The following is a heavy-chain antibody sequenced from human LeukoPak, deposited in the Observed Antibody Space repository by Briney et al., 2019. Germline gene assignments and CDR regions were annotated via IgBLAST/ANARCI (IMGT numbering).Heavy chain of an antibody. V-gene: IGHV3-21*01. CDR1: GFSLGTYS. Sequence: GGSLRLSCAASGFSLGTYSMNWVRRPPGKGLEWGSSISSSSKYIFYADSVRGRFTISRDNAKNSLFLQMNSLRAEDTAVYFCAREGIAVSGSDLWGQGTLVTVSS. CDR3: AREGIAVSGSDL. CDR2: ISSSSKYI. D-gene: IGHD2-21*01. J-gene: IGHJ4*02.